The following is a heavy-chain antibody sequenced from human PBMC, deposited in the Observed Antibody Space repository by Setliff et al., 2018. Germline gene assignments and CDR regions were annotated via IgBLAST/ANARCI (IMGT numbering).Heavy chain of an antibody. D-gene: IGHD3-22*01. V-gene: IGHV1-18*01. CDR2: ISPYNGKT. CDR1: GYIFNSYG. CDR3: ARGRDPAYYYDSGGYYWDY. Sequence: ASVKVSCKASGYIFNSYGIAWVRQAPGQGLGWMGWISPYNGKTNHAQNLQGRVALTTDTSTTTAYMELWSLRSDDTAVYYCARGRDPAYYYDSGGYYWDYWGQGTLVTVSS. J-gene: IGHJ4*02.